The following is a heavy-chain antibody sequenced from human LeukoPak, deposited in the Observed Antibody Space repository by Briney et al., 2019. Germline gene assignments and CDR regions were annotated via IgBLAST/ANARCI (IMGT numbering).Heavy chain of an antibody. J-gene: IGHJ4*02. CDR2: IYYSGST. D-gene: IGHD5-12*01. Sequence: PSETLSLTCTVSGDSISSSSSYWGWIRQPPGEGLEWIGSIYYSGSTNYNPSLKSRVTTSVDTSKNQFSLKLSSVTAADTAMYYCARVSGYDWESFYDYWGQGSLVTVSS. CDR1: GDSISSSSSY. CDR3: ARVSGYDWESFYDY. V-gene: IGHV4-39*07.